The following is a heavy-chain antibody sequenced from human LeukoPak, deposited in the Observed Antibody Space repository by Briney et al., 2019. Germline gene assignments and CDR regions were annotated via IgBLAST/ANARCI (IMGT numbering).Heavy chain of an antibody. CDR1: GGSVSSGSYY. Sequence: SETLSLTCTVSGGSVSSGSYYWSWIRQPPGKGLEWIGYIYYSGSTNYNPSLKSRVTISVDTSKNQFSLKLSSVTAADTAVYYCARASIFGVVIFDYWGQGTLVTVSS. V-gene: IGHV4-61*01. CDR2: IYYSGST. J-gene: IGHJ4*02. CDR3: ARASIFGVVIFDY. D-gene: IGHD3-3*01.